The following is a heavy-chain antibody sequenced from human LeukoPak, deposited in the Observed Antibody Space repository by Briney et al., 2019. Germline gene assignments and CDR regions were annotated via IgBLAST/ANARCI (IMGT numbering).Heavy chain of an antibody. D-gene: IGHD2-15*01. CDR3: ARHAPAVGRMIDY. V-gene: IGHV4-39*01. J-gene: IGHJ4*02. CDR2: IYYSGST. Sequence: SETLSLTCTVPGGSISSSSYYWGWIRQPPGKGLEWIGSIYYSGSTYYNPSLKSRVTISVDTSKNQFSLKLSSVTAADTAVYYCARHAPAVGRMIDYWGQGTLVTVSS. CDR1: GGSISSSSYY.